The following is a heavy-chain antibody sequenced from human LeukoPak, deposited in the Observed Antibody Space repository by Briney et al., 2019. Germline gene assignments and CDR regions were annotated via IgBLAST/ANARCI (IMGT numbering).Heavy chain of an antibody. CDR1: GGSISSYY. V-gene: IGHV4-59*08. J-gene: IGHJ3*02. D-gene: IGHD3-16*02. CDR3: ARHKGYYDYVWGSYRQGAFDI. CDR2: IYYSGST. Sequence: SETLSLTCTVSGGSISSYYWSWIRQPPGKGLEWIGYIYYSGSTNYNPSLKSRVTISVDTSKNQFSLKLSSVTAADTAVYYCARHKGYYDYVWGSYRQGAFDIWGQGTMVTVSS.